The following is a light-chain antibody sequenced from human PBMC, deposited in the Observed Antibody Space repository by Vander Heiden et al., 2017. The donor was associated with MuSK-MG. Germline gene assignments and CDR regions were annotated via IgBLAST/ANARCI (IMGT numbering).Light chain of an antibody. V-gene: IGKV3-15*01. CDR2: GAS. CDR3: QQYNNWPPYT. CDR1: QSVSNN. Sequence: EIVMTQSPATLSVSPGEGATLSCRASQSVSNNLAWYQQKPGQAPRLLISGASTRATGIPARFSGSGSGTEFTLTISSLQSEDFAVYYCQQYNNWPPYTLGQGTKLEIK. J-gene: IGKJ2*01.